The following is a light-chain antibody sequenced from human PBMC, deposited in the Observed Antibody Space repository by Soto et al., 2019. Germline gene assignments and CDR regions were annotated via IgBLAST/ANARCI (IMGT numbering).Light chain of an antibody. CDR3: QQYGDSSRT. CDR1: QSVSSNY. J-gene: IGKJ1*01. Sequence: EIVLTQSPGTLSLSPGDRATLSCRASQSVSSNYLAWYQQQKPGQAPRLLIYGASSRAAGVPDRFSGSGSGTDFTLAISRLEPEDFAVYYCQQYGDSSRTFGQGTKVDIK. V-gene: IGKV3-20*01. CDR2: GAS.